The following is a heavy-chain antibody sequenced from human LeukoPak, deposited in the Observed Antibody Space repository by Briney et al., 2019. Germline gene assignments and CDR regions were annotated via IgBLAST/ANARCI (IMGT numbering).Heavy chain of an antibody. D-gene: IGHD5-18*01. CDR3: GKTTVGYSSGQKPAWPVDY. Sequence: PGGSLRLSCAASGFTVSSNYMSWVRQAPGKGLEWVSVIYSGGSTYYADSVKGRFTISRDNFKNTLYLQINSLRADDTAVYYCGKTTVGYSSGQKPAWPVDYWGQGTLVTVSS. J-gene: IGHJ4*02. V-gene: IGHV3-66*01. CDR2: IYSGGST. CDR1: GFTVSSNY.